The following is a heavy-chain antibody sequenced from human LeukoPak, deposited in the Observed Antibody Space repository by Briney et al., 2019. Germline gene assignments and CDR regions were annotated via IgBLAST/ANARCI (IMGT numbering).Heavy chain of an antibody. CDR2: IYYSGST. J-gene: IGHJ4*02. V-gene: IGHV4-59*08. D-gene: IGHD6-19*01. CDR3: ARHWFSSSGWYYFDY. Sequence: SETLSLTCTVSGGSVSSYYWSWIRQPPVKGLEWIGYIYYSGSTNYNPSLKSRVTISVDTSKNQFSLKLSSVTAADTAVYYCARHWFSSSGWYYFDYWGQGTLVTVSS. CDR1: GGSVSSYY.